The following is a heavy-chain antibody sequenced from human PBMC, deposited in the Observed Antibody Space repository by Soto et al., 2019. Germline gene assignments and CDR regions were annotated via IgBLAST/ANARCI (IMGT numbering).Heavy chain of an antibody. D-gene: IGHD6-13*01. V-gene: IGHV3-33*01. J-gene: IGHJ6*02. CDR3: ARDLRDSSSWLQYYYYYYGMDV. CDR1: GFTFSSYG. CDR2: IWYDGSNK. Sequence: QVQLVESGGGVVQPGRSLRLSCAASGFTFSSYGMHWVRQAPGKGLEWVAVIWYDGSNKYYADSVKGRFTISRDNSKNTLYLQMNSLRAEDTAVYYCARDLRDSSSWLQYYYYYYGMDVWGQGTTVTVYS.